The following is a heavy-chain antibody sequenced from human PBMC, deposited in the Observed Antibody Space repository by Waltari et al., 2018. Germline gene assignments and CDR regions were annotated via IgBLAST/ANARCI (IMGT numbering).Heavy chain of an antibody. V-gene: IGHV1-2*02. CDR1: GYTFTGYY. CDR2: INPNSGGT. D-gene: IGHD3-9*01. CDR3: ARDAGRYFDWLLSYYFDY. Sequence: QVQLVQSGTEVKKPGASVKVSCKASGYTFTGYYMHWVRQAPGQGLEWMGWINPNSGGTNYAQKFQGRVTMTRDTSISTAYMELSRLRSDDTAVYYCARDAGRYFDWLLSYYFDYWGQGTLVTVSS. J-gene: IGHJ4*02.